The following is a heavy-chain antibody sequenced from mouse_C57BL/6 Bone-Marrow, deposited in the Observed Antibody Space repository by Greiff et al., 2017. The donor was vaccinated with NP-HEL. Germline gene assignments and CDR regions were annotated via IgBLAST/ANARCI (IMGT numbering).Heavy chain of an antibody. CDR3: ARDKLAMDY. J-gene: IGHJ4*01. CDR1: GFTFSDFY. CDR2: SRNKANDYTT. Sequence: EVKVVESGGGLVQSGRSLRLSCATSGFTFSDFYMEWVRQAPGKGLEWIAASRNKANDYTTEYSASVKGRFIVSRDTSQSILYLQMNALRAEDTAIYYCARDKLAMDYWGQGTSVTVSS. D-gene: IGHD4-1*01. V-gene: IGHV7-1*01.